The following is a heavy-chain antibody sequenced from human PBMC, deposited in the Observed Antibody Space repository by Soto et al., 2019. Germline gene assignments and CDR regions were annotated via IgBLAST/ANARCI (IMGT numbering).Heavy chain of an antibody. CDR3: TSVNTAMVNGAHFSYYYGMDV. Sequence: GWSLILSCTASGFTFGDYAMSWVRQAPGKGLEWVGFIRSKAYGGTTEYAASVKGRFTISRDDSKSIAYLQMNSLKTEPTAVYYCTSVNTAMVNGAHFSYYYGMDVWGQGTTVT. D-gene: IGHD5-18*01. J-gene: IGHJ6*02. CDR2: IRSKAYGGTT. CDR1: GFTFGDYA. V-gene: IGHV3-49*04.